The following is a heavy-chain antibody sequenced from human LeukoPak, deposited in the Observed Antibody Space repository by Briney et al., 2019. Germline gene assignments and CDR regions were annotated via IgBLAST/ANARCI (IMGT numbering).Heavy chain of an antibody. V-gene: IGHV5-51*01. CDR3: ARRGYYYDSSGYGLGNYYGMDV. CDR1: GYSFTSYW. Sequence: GESLKISCKGSGYSFTSYWIGWVRQMPGKGLEWMGIIYPGDSDTRYSPSFQGPVTISADKSISTAYLQWSSLKASDTAMYYCARRGYYYDSSGYGLGNYYGMDVWGQGTTVTVSS. D-gene: IGHD3-22*01. CDR2: IYPGDSDT. J-gene: IGHJ6*02.